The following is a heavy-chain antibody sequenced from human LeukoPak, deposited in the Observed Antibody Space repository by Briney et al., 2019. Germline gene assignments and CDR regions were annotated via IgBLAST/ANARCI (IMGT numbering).Heavy chain of an antibody. CDR2: INQNGNGK. CDR1: GFTFSRDW. D-gene: IGHD3-10*02. V-gene: IGHV3-7*01. CDR3: AELGITMIGGV. J-gene: IGHJ6*04. Sequence: GGSLRLSCAASGFTFSRDWMNWVRQAPGKGLEWVANINQNGNGKYYADSVKGRFTISRDNAKNSLYLQMNSLRAEDTAVYYCAELGITMIGGVWGKGTTVTISS.